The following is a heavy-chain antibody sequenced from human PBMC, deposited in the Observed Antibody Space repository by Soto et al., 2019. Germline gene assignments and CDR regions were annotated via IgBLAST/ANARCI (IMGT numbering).Heavy chain of an antibody. Sequence: QVQLVQSGAEVKKPGASVKVSCKASGYTFTGYYMHWVRQAPGQGLEWMGWINPNSGGTNYAQKFQGRVTMTRDTSIRTGYMELSRLRSDDTAVYYWARDEGTTVTTIDYWGQGTLVTVSS. CDR2: INPNSGGT. CDR1: GYTFTGYY. CDR3: ARDEGTTVTTIDY. D-gene: IGHD4-17*01. V-gene: IGHV1-2*02. J-gene: IGHJ4*02.